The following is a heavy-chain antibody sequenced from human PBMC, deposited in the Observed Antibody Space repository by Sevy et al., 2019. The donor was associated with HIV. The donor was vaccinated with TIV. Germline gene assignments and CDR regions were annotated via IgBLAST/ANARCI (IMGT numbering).Heavy chain of an antibody. CDR1: GGTFNNYA. CDR2: IIPMFGSA. Sequence: ASVKVSCKASGGTFNNYAVNWVRQAPGHGLEWMGGIIPMFGSANYVQKFQGRVTITADESTSTAYMEVSSLRSDDTVVYYCAKSISWYASFDSWGQGTLVTVSS. V-gene: IGHV1-69*13. CDR3: AKSISWYASFDS. D-gene: IGHD6-13*01. J-gene: IGHJ4*02.